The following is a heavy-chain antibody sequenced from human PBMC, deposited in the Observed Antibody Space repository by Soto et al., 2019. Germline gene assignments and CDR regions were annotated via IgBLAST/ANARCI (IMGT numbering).Heavy chain of an antibody. CDR2: ISSSSSYT. CDR3: ARDLQEGSGYYYDY. Sequence: GGSLRLSCAASGFTFSDYYMSWIRQAPGKGLEWVSYISSSSSYTNYADSVKGRFTISRDNAKNSLYLQMNSLRAEDTAVYYCARDLQEGSGYYYDYWGQGTLVTVSS. J-gene: IGHJ4*02. V-gene: IGHV3-11*06. CDR1: GFTFSDYY. D-gene: IGHD3-22*01.